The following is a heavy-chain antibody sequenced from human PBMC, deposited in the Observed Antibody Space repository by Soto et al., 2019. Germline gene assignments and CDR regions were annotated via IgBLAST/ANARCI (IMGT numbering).Heavy chain of an antibody. D-gene: IGHD3-22*01. CDR3: AKEMITDNAYYHYGMDV. Sequence: GGSLRLSCAASGFTFSSYAMSWVRQAPGKGLEWVSAISGSGGSTYYADSVKGRFTISRDNSKNTLYLQMNSLRAEDTAVYYCAKEMITDNAYYHYGMDVWGQGTTVTVSS. CDR1: GFTFSSYA. J-gene: IGHJ6*02. CDR2: ISGSGGST. V-gene: IGHV3-23*01.